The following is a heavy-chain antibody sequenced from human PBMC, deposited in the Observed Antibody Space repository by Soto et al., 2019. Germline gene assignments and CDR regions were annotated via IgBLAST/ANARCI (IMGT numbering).Heavy chain of an antibody. CDR2: IIPIFGTA. V-gene: IGHV1-69*13. D-gene: IGHD6-13*01. CDR3: AVSGYSSSWPFDY. Sequence: VASVKVSCKASGGTFSSYAISWVRQAPGQGLEWMGGIIPIFGTANYAQKFQGRVTITADESTSTAYMELSSLRSEDTAVYYCAVSGYSSSWPFDYWGQGTLVTVSS. CDR1: GGTFSSYA. J-gene: IGHJ4*02.